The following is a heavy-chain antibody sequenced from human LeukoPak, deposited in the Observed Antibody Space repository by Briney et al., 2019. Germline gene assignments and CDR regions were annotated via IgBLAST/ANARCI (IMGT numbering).Heavy chain of an antibody. CDR1: GYTFTSYG. J-gene: IGHJ6*03. Sequence: GASVKVSCKASGYTFTSYGISWVRQAPGQGLEWMGWISAYNGNTNYAQKLQGRVTMTTDTSTSTAYMELRSLRSDDTAVYYCARVYGRRVVIGNYYYYYYMDVWGKGTTVTISS. CDR2: ISAYNGNT. CDR3: ARVYGRRVVIGNYYYYYYMDV. V-gene: IGHV1-18*01. D-gene: IGHD3-22*01.